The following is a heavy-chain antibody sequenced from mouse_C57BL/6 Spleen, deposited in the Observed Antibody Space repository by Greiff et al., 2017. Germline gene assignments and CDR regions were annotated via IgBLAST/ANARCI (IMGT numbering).Heavy chain of an antibody. V-gene: IGHV1-85*01. CDR1: GYTFTNYD. Sequence: VKLMESGPELVKPGASVKLSCKASGYTFTNYDINWVKQRHGQGLEWIGGIYPRDGSTKYNEKFKGKATLTVDTSTSSVDMQLHSLTSEDSAVYFCARPGSGYYFDYWGQGTTLTVSS. J-gene: IGHJ2*01. CDR3: ARPGSGYYFDY. CDR2: IYPRDGST. D-gene: IGHD3-2*02.